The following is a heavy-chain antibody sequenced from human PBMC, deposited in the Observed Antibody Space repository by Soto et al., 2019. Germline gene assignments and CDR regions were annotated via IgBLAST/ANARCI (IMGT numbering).Heavy chain of an antibody. D-gene: IGHD1-26*01. Sequence: GGSLRLSCAATGFTFSTYWVHWVRQAPGKGLVWVSRINSDGSTTNYADSVKGRFTISRDNAKNTLYLQMNSLRAEDTAVYHCAKNQGVELVPLATVDWFDPWGQGSVVTVSS. CDR3: AKNQGVELVPLATVDWFDP. V-gene: IGHV3-74*01. CDR1: GFTFSTYW. J-gene: IGHJ5*02. CDR2: INSDGSTT.